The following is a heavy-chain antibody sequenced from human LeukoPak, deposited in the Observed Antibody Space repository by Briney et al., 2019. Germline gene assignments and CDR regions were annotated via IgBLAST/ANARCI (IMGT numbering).Heavy chain of an antibody. Sequence: SETLSLTCTVSGGSISSYYWSWIRQPPGKGLEWIGYIYYSGSTNYNPSLKSRVTISVDTSKNQLSLKLSSVTAADTAVYYCATYSSGYYYVAYWGQGTLVTVSS. CDR3: ATYSSGYYYVAY. J-gene: IGHJ4*02. CDR1: GGSISSYY. CDR2: IYYSGST. V-gene: IGHV4-59*01. D-gene: IGHD3-22*01.